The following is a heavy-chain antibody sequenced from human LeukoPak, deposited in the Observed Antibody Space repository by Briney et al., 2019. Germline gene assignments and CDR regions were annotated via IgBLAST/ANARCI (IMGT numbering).Heavy chain of an antibody. CDR1: GGTFSSYA. D-gene: IGHD6-19*01. J-gene: IGHJ4*02. CDR3: AREGAVAGTLDY. CDR2: IIPIFGTA. Sequence: SVTVSCTASGGTFSSYAISWVRQAPGQGLEWMGGIIPIFGTANYAQKFQGRVTITADESTSTAYMELSSLRSEDTAVYYCAREGAVAGTLDYWGQGTLVTVSS. V-gene: IGHV1-69*13.